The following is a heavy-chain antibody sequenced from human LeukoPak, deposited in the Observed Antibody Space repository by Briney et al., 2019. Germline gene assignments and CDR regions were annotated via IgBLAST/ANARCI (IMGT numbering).Heavy chain of an antibody. Sequence: SETLSLTCTVSGGTISSSSYYWGRIRQPPGKGLEWIGSIYYSGSTYYNPSLKSRVTISVDTSKNQFSLKLSSVTAADTAVYYFAGHEGPGYSGYDYGPFDYWGQGTLVTVSS. J-gene: IGHJ4*02. V-gene: IGHV4-39*01. CDR3: AGHEGPGYSGYDYGPFDY. D-gene: IGHD5-12*01. CDR2: IYYSGST. CDR1: GGTISSSSYY.